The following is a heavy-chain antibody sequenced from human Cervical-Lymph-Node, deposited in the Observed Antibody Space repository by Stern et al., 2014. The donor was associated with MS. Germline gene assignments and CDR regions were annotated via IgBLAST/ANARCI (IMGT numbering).Heavy chain of an antibody. CDR1: GYSFTNYW. D-gene: IGHD2-2*01. V-gene: IGHV5-51*01. CDR2: IYPGDSDA. Sequence: MQLVQSGAVVKEPGEFLKISCQTSGYSFTNYWIGWVRPVPGQGLEWMGIIYPGDSDAQYSPSFLGQVTIAADKSTNTAYVQWSSLKASDTATYYCARRAGYCSRTNCYAYWYFDVWGRGTLVTVTS. CDR3: ARRAGYCSRTNCYAYWYFDV. J-gene: IGHJ2*01.